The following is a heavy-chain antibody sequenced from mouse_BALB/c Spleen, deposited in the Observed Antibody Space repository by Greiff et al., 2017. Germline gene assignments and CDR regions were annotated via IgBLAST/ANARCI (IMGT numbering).Heavy chain of an antibody. D-gene: IGHD2-1*01. J-gene: IGHJ4*01. CDR3: TSYGNYAMDY. CDR2: IDPENGNT. Sequence: EVQLQQSGAELVRPGALAKLSCKASGFNIKDYYMHWVKQRPEQGLEWIGWIDPENGNTIYDPKFQGKARITADTSSNTAYLQLSSLTSEDTAVYYSTSYGNYAMDYWGQGTAVTVST. CDR1: GFNIKDYY. V-gene: IGHV14-1*02.